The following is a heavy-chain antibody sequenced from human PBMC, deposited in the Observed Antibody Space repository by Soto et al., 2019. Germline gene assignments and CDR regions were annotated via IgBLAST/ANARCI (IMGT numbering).Heavy chain of an antibody. Sequence: PSETLSHTCTVSGGSISSGGYYGIWIRQPPGKGLEWIGYIYYSGSTYYNPSLKSRVTISVDTSKNQFSLKLSSVTAADTAVYYCAQGKTTGYYYGMDVWGQGTTVTVSS. J-gene: IGHJ6*02. CDR3: AQGKTTGYYYGMDV. V-gene: IGHV4-30-4*01. D-gene: IGHD1-1*01. CDR2: IYYSGST. CDR1: GGSISSGGYY.